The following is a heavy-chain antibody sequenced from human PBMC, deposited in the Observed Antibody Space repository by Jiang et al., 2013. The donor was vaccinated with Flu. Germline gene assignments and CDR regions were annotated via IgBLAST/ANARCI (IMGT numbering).Heavy chain of an antibody. J-gene: IGHJ4*02. V-gene: IGHV5-10-1*01. CDR2: IDPSDSYT. CDR3: ARHFAVRLSIEY. CDR1: GYSFTNYW. Sequence: GAEVKKPGESLRISCKGSGYSFTNYWISWVRQMPGKGLEWMGRIDPSDSYTKYNPSFQGHVTISADKSISTAYLQWNSLKASDTAIYYCARHFAVRLSIEYWGQGTLVTVSS. D-gene: IGHD2-2*01.